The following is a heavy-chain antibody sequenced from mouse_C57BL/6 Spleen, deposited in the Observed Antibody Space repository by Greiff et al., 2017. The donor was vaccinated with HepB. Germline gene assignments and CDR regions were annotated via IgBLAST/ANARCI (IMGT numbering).Heavy chain of an antibody. V-gene: IGHV5-17*01. CDR2: ISSGSSTI. CDR1: GFTFSDYG. D-gene: IGHD1-1*01. Sequence: VQLQQSGGGLVKPGGSLKLSCAASGFTFSDYGMHWVRQAPEKGLEWVAYISSGSSTIYYADTVKGRFTISRDNAKNTLFLQMTSLRSEDTAMYYCANSYYYGSSFAYWGQGTLVTVSA. J-gene: IGHJ3*01. CDR3: ANSYYYGSSFAY.